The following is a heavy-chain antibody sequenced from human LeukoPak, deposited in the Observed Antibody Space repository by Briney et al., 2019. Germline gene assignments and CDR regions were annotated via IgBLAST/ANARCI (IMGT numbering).Heavy chain of an antibody. CDR1: GFTFSSYA. D-gene: IGHD3-22*01. J-gene: IGHJ4*02. Sequence: EPGGSLRLSCAASGFTFSSYAMSWVRQAPGKGLEWVANIKEGGSEKYYVDSVKGRFTISRDNTKNALYLQMSSLRAEDTAVYYCARDAKYYYDSSGYYWGQGTLVTVSS. CDR3: ARDAKYYYDSSGYY. V-gene: IGHV3-7*01. CDR2: IKEGGSEK.